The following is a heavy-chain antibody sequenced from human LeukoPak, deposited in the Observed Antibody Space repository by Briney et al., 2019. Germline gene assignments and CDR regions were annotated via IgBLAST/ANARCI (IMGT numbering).Heavy chain of an antibody. CDR2: ISGSGGST. Sequence: GRSLRLSCAASGFTFDDYAMHWVRHAPGKGLEWVSAISGSGGSTYYADSVKGRFTISRDNSKNTLYLQMNSLRAEDTAVYYCAKDRVTMIADDAFDIWGQGTMVTVSS. CDR3: AKDRVTMIADDAFDI. D-gene: IGHD3-22*01. J-gene: IGHJ3*02. V-gene: IGHV3-23*01. CDR1: GFTFDDYA.